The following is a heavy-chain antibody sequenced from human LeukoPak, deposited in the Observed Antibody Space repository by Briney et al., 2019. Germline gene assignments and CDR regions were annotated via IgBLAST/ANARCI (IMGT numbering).Heavy chain of an antibody. J-gene: IGHJ2*01. CDR2: IYFSENT. Sequence: SQTLSLTCTVSGDSISSNTFYWSWIRQPAGKGLEWIGHIYFSENTNYNPSLKSRVTISVDTSKNQFSLKLRSVTAADTAVYYCARDLNHGDYVADWYFDLWGRGTLVTVSS. D-gene: IGHD4-17*01. CDR3: ARDLNHGDYVADWYFDL. CDR1: GDSISSNTFY. V-gene: IGHV4-61*09.